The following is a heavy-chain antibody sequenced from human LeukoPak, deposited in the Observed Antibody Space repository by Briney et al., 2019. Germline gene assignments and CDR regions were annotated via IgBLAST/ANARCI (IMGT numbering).Heavy chain of an antibody. V-gene: IGHV4-34*01. Sequence: SETLSLTCAVYGGSFSGYYWSWIRQPPGKGLEWIGEINHSGSTNYNPSLKSRVTISVDTSKNLFSLKLSSVTAADTAVYYCARGGGAARFDPWGQGTLVTVSS. CDR2: INHSGST. CDR3: ARGGGAARFDP. CDR1: GGSFSGYY. J-gene: IGHJ5*02. D-gene: IGHD6-6*01.